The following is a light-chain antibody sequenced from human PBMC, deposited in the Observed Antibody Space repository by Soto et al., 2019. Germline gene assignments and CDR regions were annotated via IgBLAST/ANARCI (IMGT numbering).Light chain of an antibody. CDR3: QQYHNWPPIT. CDR2: GAS. V-gene: IGKV3D-15*01. CDR1: QFVSSN. J-gene: IGKJ5*01. Sequence: EILMTQSPVTVSVSPGERATLSFRASQFVSSNLAWYQQKPGQAPRLLIYGASTRATGIPARFSGSGSGTEFTLTISNLQSEDFAVYFCQQYHNWPPITFGQGTRLE.